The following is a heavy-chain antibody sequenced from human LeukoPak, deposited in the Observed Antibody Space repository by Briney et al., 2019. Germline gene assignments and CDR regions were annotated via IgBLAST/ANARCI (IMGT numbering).Heavy chain of an antibody. CDR2: ISGSGAST. D-gene: IGHD5-12*01. CDR1: GFTFSSFA. Sequence: GGSLRRSCAASGFTFSSFAMSWVRQAPGRGLEWVSSISGSGASTYYADSVKGRFTISRDNSRNTLYLQMSSLRAEDTAVYYCAKEIDIVATGFDYWGQGTLVTVSS. CDR3: AKEIDIVATGFDY. V-gene: IGHV3-23*01. J-gene: IGHJ4*02.